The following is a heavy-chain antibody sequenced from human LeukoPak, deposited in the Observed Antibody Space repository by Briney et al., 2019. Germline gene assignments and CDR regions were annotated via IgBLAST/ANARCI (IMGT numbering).Heavy chain of an antibody. D-gene: IGHD6-6*01. CDR1: GFTFSSYA. CDR2: ISGSGGST. Sequence: GGSLRLSCAASGFTFSSYAMSWVREGPGMGLERVSAISGSGGSTYYADSVKGRFTISRDNSKNTLYLQMNSLRAEDTAVYYCAMAARNYYYYYMDVWGKGTTVTVSS. J-gene: IGHJ6*03. V-gene: IGHV3-23*01. CDR3: AMAARNYYYYYMDV.